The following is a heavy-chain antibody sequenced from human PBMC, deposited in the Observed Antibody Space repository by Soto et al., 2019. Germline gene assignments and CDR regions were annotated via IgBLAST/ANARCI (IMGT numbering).Heavy chain of an antibody. CDR2: ISYDGSNK. Sequence: SLRLSCAASGFTFSSYGMHWVRQAPGKGLEWVAVISYDGSNKYYADSVKGRFTISRDNSKNTLYLQMNSLRAEDTAVYYCAKDRPRRVSISGYYTDYWGQGTLVTASS. V-gene: IGHV3-30*18. J-gene: IGHJ4*02. CDR1: GFTFSSYG. CDR3: AKDRPRRVSISGYYTDY. D-gene: IGHD3-22*01.